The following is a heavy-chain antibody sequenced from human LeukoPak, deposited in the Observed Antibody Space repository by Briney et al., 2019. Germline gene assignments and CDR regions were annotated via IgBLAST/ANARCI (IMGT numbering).Heavy chain of an antibody. D-gene: IGHD2-15*01. CDR3: ARLGSKRNYYYYYYMDV. CDR1: GGSCSGYY. CDR2: INHSGST. Sequence: SETLSLTCAVYGGSCSGYYWSWMRQPPGKGLEWIGEINHSGSTNYNPSLKSRVTISVDTSKNQFSLKLSSVTAADTAVYYCARLGSKRNYYYYYYMDVWGKGTTVTVSS. V-gene: IGHV4-34*01. J-gene: IGHJ6*03.